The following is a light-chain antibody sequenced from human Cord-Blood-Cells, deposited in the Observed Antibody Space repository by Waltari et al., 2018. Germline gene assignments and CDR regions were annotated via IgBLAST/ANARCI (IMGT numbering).Light chain of an antibody. CDR2: DVS. CDR3: CSYAGSYNYV. V-gene: IGLV2-11*01. J-gene: IGLJ1*01. Sequence: QSALTQPRSVSGSPGQSVTIPCTGTSSDVGGYNSVSWYQQHPGKAPKLMIYDVSKRPSGVPDRFSGSKSGNTASLTISGLQAEDEADYYCCSYAGSYNYVFGTGTKVTVL. CDR1: SSDVGGYNS.